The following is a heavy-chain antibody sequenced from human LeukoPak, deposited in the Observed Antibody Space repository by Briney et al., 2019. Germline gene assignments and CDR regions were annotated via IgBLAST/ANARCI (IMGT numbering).Heavy chain of an antibody. V-gene: IGHV4-4*02. CDR1: GGSISGSNW. CDR3: ARYQGWGPRTFDY. J-gene: IGHJ4*02. Sequence: PSETLSLTCAVSGGSISGSNWWSWVRQPPGKGLEWIGEIYHSGSTNYSPSLKSRVTISVDKSKNQFSLKLSSVTAADTAVYYCARYQGWGPRTFDYWGQGTLVTVSS. D-gene: IGHD2-2*01. CDR2: IYHSGST.